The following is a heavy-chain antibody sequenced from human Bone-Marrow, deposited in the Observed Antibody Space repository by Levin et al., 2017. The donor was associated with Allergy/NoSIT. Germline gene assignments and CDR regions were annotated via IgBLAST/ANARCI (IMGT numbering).Heavy chain of an antibody. CDR3: TRLDIRGEINAFDI. D-gene: IGHD5-24*01. V-gene: IGHV3-73*01. J-gene: IGHJ3*02. Sequence: QAGGSLRLSCAASGFTFSGSAIHWVRQASGKGLEWVGRIRTKDNSYATAYGVSVKGRFIFSRHDSENTAYLQMNSLKTEDTAVYYCTRLDIRGEINAFDIWGQGTMVTVSS. CDR1: GFTFSGSA. CDR2: IRTKDNSYAT.